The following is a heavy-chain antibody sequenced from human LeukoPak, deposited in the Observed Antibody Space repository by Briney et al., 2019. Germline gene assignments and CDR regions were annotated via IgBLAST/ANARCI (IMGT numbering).Heavy chain of an antibody. J-gene: IGHJ4*02. CDR2: INAYNGNT. V-gene: IGHV1-18*01. CDR1: GYMFTNYG. D-gene: IGHD3-10*01. Sequence: ASVKVSCKASGYMFTNYGISWVRQAPGQGLEWMGWINAYNGNTNYAQRLQGRVTMTTDTSTSTAYMELRSLRSDDTAVYYCAGGVYMVRGVIISLFDYWGQGTLVTVSS. CDR3: AGGVYMVRGVIISLFDY.